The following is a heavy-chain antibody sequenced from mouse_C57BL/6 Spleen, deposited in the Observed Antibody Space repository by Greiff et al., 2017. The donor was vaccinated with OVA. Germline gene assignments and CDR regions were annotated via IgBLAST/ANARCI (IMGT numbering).Heavy chain of an antibody. Sequence: VQLQESGAELVRPGASVTLSCKASGYTFTDYEMHWVKQTPVHGLEWIGAIDPETGGTAYNQKFKGKAILTADKSSSTAYMELRSLTSEDSAVYYCTRRITTVVAPLDFDVWGTGTTVTVSS. V-gene: IGHV1-15*01. CDR3: TRRITTVVAPLDFDV. CDR2: IDPETGGT. CDR1: GYTFTDYE. D-gene: IGHD1-1*01. J-gene: IGHJ1*03.